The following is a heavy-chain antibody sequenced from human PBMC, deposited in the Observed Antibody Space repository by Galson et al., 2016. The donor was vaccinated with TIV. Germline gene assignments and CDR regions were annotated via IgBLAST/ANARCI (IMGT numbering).Heavy chain of an antibody. CDR1: GFTFSSYA. V-gene: IGHV3-30*01. Sequence: SLRLSCAASGFTFSSYAMHWVRQAPGKGLEWVAVISYDESNKYYAESVKGRVTISRDNSKNTLYLKMNSLRAEDTAVYYCARDRGSIVATSLDYWGQGTLVTVSS. J-gene: IGHJ4*02. D-gene: IGHD5-12*01. CDR2: ISYDESNK. CDR3: ARDRGSIVATSLDY.